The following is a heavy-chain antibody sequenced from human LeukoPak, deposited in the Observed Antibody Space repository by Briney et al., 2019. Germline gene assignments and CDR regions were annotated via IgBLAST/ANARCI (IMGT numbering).Heavy chain of an antibody. Sequence: PGASVKVSCKASGYTFTSYGISWVRQAPGQGLEWMGWISAYNGNTNYAQKLQGRVTMTTDTSTSTAYMELRSLRSDDTAVYYCARETDSYDFWSGYYSEGYFDYWGQGTLVTVSS. J-gene: IGHJ4*02. D-gene: IGHD3-3*01. CDR2: ISAYNGNT. CDR1: GYTFTSYG. CDR3: ARETDSYDFWSGYYSEGYFDY. V-gene: IGHV1-18*01.